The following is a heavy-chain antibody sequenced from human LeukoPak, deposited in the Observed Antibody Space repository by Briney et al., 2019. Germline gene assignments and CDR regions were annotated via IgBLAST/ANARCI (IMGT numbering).Heavy chain of an antibody. CDR1: GFTLSSNY. CDR3: ARYTTAGYSSGWYGPSFDY. D-gene: IGHD6-19*01. CDR2: IYSGGST. V-gene: IGHV3-53*01. Sequence: AGSLRLSCAASGFTLSSNYMSWVRQAPGKGLEWVSAIYSGGSTYYADSVKGRFTISGDIPKNSLYLQMNSLRAEDTAVYYCARYTTAGYSSGWYGPSFDYWGQGTLVTVSS. J-gene: IGHJ4*02.